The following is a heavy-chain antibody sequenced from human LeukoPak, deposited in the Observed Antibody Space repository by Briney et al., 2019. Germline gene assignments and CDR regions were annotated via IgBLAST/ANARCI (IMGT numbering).Heavy chain of an antibody. CDR2: IIPIFGTA. CDR1: GGTFSSYA. CDR3: ARVGRWGGKSWFDP. Sequence: SVKVSCKASGGTFSSYAISWVRQAPGQGLEWMGGIIPIFGTANYAQKFQGRVTITADESTSTAYMELSSLRSEDTAVYYCARVGRWGGKSWFDPWGQGTLVTVSS. D-gene: IGHD1-1*01. V-gene: IGHV1-69*13. J-gene: IGHJ5*02.